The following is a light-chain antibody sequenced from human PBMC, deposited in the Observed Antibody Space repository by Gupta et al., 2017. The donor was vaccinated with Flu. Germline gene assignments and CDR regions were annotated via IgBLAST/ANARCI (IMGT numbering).Light chain of an antibody. CDR2: AAS. CDR1: QSISTN. Sequence: DIHMTQSPSSLSASVGDRVTITCRASQSISTNLNWYQQKAGKPPKFLIYAASSLKSGVPSRFSGSGSGTDFTLTISRLQPEDFATYYCQQSHSTPHTFGQGTKMEI. J-gene: IGKJ2*01. V-gene: IGKV1-39*01. CDR3: QQSHSTPHT.